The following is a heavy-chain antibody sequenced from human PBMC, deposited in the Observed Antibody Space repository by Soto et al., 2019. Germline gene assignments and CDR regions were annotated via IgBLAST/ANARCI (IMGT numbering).Heavy chain of an antibody. V-gene: IGHV1-2*02. CDR3: ARSPMWRPRLIKDYAMNV. J-gene: IGHJ6*02. Sequence: SVKVSCKASGYPFTDYYMHWVRQAPGQGPEWLGWVDPNNGDTHYVQKFQGRVTMTADMSISTAYMELTRLTSEDTALYYCARSPMWRPRLIKDYAMNVWGQGTAVTVSS. CDR1: GYPFTDYY. CDR2: VDPNNGDT. D-gene: IGHD3-16*01.